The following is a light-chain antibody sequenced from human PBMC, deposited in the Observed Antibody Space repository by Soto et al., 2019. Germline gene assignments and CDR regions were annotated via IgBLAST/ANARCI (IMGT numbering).Light chain of an antibody. J-gene: IGLJ3*02. CDR1: SSNIGSNT. Sequence: QPVLTQPPSASGTPGQRVTISCSGRSSNIGSNTVNWYQQLPGTAPKLLIYSNDQRPSGIPDRFSGSKSGTSASLAISGLQSEDETDYYCAAWDDSLKGWVFGGGTKLTVL. V-gene: IGLV1-44*01. CDR2: SND. CDR3: AAWDDSLKGWV.